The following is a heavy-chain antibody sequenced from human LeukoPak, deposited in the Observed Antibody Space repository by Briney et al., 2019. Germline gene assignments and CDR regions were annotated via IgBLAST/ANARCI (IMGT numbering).Heavy chain of an antibody. V-gene: IGHV5-10-1*01. Sequence: GASLHISCKGSGSIFTSNWISWVRQLPGKGLEWMGRIDPSDSYTNYSPSFQGHVTISAVKSISTAYLQWSSLKASDTAMYYCARQPEGTWFDPWGQGTLVTVSS. D-gene: IGHD1-1*01. CDR1: GSIFTSNW. CDR3: ARQPEGTWFDP. J-gene: IGHJ5*02. CDR2: IDPSDSYT.